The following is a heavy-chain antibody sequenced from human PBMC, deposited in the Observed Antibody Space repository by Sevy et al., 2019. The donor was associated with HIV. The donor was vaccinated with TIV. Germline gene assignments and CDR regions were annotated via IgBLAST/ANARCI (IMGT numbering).Heavy chain of an antibody. CDR1: GFTFSSYA. CDR3: ARDQHDYAGNVRTGWFDP. CDR2: ISYDGTNK. D-gene: IGHD4-17*01. J-gene: IGHJ5*02. Sequence: GGSLRLSCAASGFTFSSYAMHWVRQAPGKGLEWVAVISYDGTNKYYADSVKGRLTISRDNSKKILYVQMNSLRREDTAVYHCARDQHDYAGNVRTGWFDPWGQGTLVTVSS. V-gene: IGHV3-30-3*01.